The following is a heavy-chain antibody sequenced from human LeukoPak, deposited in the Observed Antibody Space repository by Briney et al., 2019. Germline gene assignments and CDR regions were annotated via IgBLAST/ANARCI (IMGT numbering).Heavy chain of an antibody. D-gene: IGHD2-21*02. CDR3: ARLVSGETAILPPYYYMDV. V-gene: IGHV4-59*08. Sequence: NPSETLSLSCSVSSGSINSYYWSWVRQPPGGALQWIGSIYSIGSTYYNPSLKSRVTISVDTSKNQFSLKVRSVTAADTANYYCARLVSGETAILPPYYYMDVWGKGTTVTVSS. J-gene: IGHJ6*03. CDR2: IYSIGST. CDR1: SGSINSYY.